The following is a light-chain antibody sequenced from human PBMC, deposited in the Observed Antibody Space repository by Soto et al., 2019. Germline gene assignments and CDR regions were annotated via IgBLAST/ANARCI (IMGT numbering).Light chain of an antibody. J-gene: IGKJ2*01. V-gene: IGKV3-15*01. Sequence: EIMMTQSPATLSVSPGEGATLSCRASQTVGSRLAWYQQKPGQAPRLLIYGASTRATDIPARFSGSGSGTEFTLTIRSRQAEDLAVYFCQQYDSWPLYTFGQGTKVEIK. CDR2: GAS. CDR3: QQYDSWPLYT. CDR1: QTVGSR.